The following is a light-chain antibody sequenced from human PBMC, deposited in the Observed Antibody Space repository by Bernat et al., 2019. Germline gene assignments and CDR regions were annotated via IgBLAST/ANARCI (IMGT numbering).Light chain of an antibody. J-gene: IGLJ1*01. Sequence: QSALTQPASVSGSPGQSITISCTGTSSDVGGYNYVSWYQQHPGKAPKLMIYDVSNRPSGVSTRFSGSKSGNTASLTISGLQAEDEADYYCSSYTSSSTPYLFGTGTKVTVL. V-gene: IGLV2-14*03. CDR2: DVS. CDR1: SSDVGGYNY. CDR3: SSYTSSSTPYL.